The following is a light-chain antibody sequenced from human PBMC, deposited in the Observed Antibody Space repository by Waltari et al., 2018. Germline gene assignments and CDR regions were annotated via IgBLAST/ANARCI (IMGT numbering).Light chain of an antibody. V-gene: IGKV3-15*01. CDR3: QQYGSSQGT. CDR2: GAS. CDR1: QSISTN. J-gene: IGKJ1*01. Sequence: IVMTQSPATLSVSPGERATLSCRASQSISTNLAWFQGKPGQAPRLLIYGASTRATGVPARFSGSGSGTDFTLTISRLEPEDFAVYYCQQYGSSQGTFGQGTKVEIK.